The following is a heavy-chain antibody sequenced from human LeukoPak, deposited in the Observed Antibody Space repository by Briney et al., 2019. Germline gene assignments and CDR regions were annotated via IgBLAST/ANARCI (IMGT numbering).Heavy chain of an antibody. CDR3: ARAQTYDFWSGYYHY. Sequence: GESLKISCKGSGYSFTSYWIGWVRQMPGKGLEWMGIIYPGDSDTRYSPSFQGQVTISADKPISTAYLQWSSLKASDTAMYYCARAQTYDFWSGYYHYWGQGTLVTVSS. V-gene: IGHV5-51*04. CDR2: IYPGDSDT. CDR1: GYSFTSYW. D-gene: IGHD3-3*01. J-gene: IGHJ4*02.